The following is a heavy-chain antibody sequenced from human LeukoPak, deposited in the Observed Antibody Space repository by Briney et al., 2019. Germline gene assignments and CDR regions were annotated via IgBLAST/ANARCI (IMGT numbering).Heavy chain of an antibody. CDR1: GGSISSSTYY. CDR2: IYYSGST. D-gene: IGHD6-13*01. J-gene: IGHJ3*02. Sequence: SETLSLTCTVFGGSISSSTYYWGWIRQPPGKGLEWIGSIYYSGSTYYNASLKSRVTISADTSKNQFSLKLSSVTAADPAVYYCARPLSGSSSWHGDAFDIWGQGTMVTVSS. CDR3: ARPLSGSSSWHGDAFDI. V-gene: IGHV4-39*01.